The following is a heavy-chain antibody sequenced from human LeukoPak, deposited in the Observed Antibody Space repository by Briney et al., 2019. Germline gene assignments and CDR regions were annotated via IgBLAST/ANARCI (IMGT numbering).Heavy chain of an antibody. Sequence: SETLSLTCTVSGGSISSSSYYCGWIRQPPGRGLGWIGSIYFSGSTYYNPSLKSRVTISVDTSKNQFSLKLSSVTAADTAVYYCARGASAAGWNYYYMDVWGKGTTVTISS. CDR1: GGSISSSSYY. V-gene: IGHV4-39*07. CDR3: ARGASAAGWNYYYMDV. D-gene: IGHD6-13*01. J-gene: IGHJ6*03. CDR2: IYFSGST.